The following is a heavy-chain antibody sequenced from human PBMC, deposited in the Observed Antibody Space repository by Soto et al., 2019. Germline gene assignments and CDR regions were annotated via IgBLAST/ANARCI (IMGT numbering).Heavy chain of an antibody. Sequence: QVQLVQSGAEVRKPGASVKVSCKASGYTFNNYFMHWVRQAPAQGLDWMGVITPSSGSTTYAQRFQGRLTMTRDTSTSTVYMELRSLRSEDTAVYFCARDLVPIWNYVGLAPGAQHWFDPWGQGTLVTVSS. CDR1: GYTFNNYF. CDR2: ITPSSGST. CDR3: ARDLVPIWNYVGLAPGAQHWFDP. V-gene: IGHV1-46*02. J-gene: IGHJ5*02. D-gene: IGHD1-7*01.